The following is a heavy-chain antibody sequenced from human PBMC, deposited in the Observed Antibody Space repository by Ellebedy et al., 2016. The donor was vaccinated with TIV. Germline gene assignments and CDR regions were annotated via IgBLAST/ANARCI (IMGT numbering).Heavy chain of an antibody. D-gene: IGHD4-11*01. CDR1: GFTFGRYW. CDR3: ARDRGDYSISGP. V-gene: IGHV3-74*01. CDR2: ITSDGSGT. Sequence: GESLKISXAASGFTFGRYWMHWVRQAPGNKLVWVSRITSDGSGTTYADSVKGRFTTSRDNARNTLYLQMNSLRGEDTAVYFCARDRGDYSISGPWGQGALVTVSS. J-gene: IGHJ5*02.